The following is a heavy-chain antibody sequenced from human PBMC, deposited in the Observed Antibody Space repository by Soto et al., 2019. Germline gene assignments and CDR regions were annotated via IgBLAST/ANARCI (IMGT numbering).Heavy chain of an antibody. D-gene: IGHD5-18*01. CDR3: TTDRGRRAGYAQDY. CDR2: IKSKTDGGKT. J-gene: IGHJ4*02. CDR1: GFTFSDAW. Sequence: EVQLVESGGGLVKPGGSLRLSCAASGFTFSDAWMSWVLQAPGKGLEWVGRIKSKTDGGKTDYAAPVKGRFTISTDDSTATLYLQMHRLKTDDAAVYYCTTDRGRRAGYAQDYWGQGTLVTVSS. V-gene: IGHV3-15*01.